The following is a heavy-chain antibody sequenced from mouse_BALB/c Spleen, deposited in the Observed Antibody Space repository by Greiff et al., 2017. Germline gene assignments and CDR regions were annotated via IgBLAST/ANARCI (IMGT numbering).Heavy chain of an antibody. CDR1: GYTFTSYY. D-gene: IGHD2-1*01. Sequence: VQLVESGPELVKPGASVKMSCKASGYTFTSYYIHWVKQRPGQGLEWIGWIYPGDGSTKYNEKFKGKTTLTADKSSSTAYMLLSSLTSEDSAIYFCARRDGNYIMDYWGQGTSVTVSS. V-gene: IGHV1S56*01. CDR2: IYPGDGST. J-gene: IGHJ4*01. CDR3: ARRDGNYIMDY.